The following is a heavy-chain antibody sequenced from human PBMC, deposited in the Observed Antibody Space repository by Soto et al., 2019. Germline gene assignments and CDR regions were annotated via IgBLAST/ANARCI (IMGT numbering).Heavy chain of an antibody. J-gene: IGHJ4*02. CDR2: IDDSGSP. CDR3: LRDGGSSGWQRFDS. V-gene: IGHV4-4*02. CDR1: GGSISSSNW. D-gene: IGHD6-19*01. Sequence: QVQLQESGPGLVKPSWTLSLTCAVSGGSISSSNWWSWVRQPPGKGLEWIGEIDDSGSPNYNPSRWSRFTISVDKSQNQFSMKLRSVTAADTDVYYWLRDGGSSGWQRFDSWGQGTLVTVSS.